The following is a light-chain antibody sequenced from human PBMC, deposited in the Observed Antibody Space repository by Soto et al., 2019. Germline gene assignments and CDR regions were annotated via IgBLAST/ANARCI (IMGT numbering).Light chain of an antibody. V-gene: IGKV1-6*01. Sequence: AIQMTQSPYSLSASVGDRVTITCRASQGIRNDLGWYQQKPGKAPKLLIYAASSLQSGVPSRFSGSGSGTDFTLTISSLQPEDFATDYCLQDYNYPWTFGQGTKVEIK. CDR2: AAS. CDR1: QGIRND. CDR3: LQDYNYPWT. J-gene: IGKJ1*01.